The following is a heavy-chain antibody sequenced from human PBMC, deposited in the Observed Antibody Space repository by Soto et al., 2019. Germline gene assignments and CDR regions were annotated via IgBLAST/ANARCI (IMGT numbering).Heavy chain of an antibody. J-gene: IGHJ4*02. CDR3: ARGGFAYGYLDF. CDR2: ISTYNVDT. Sequence: QVHLVQSGAEVKKPGASLKVSCKSSGYTFTSYGIVWVRQAPGRGLEWMGWISTYNVDTKYAQKFKGRVTMSTDTSTTTAYMELTSLTSDDTAMYYCARGGFAYGYLDFWGQGTLATVSS. CDR1: GYTFTSYG. V-gene: IGHV1-18*01. D-gene: IGHD5-18*01.